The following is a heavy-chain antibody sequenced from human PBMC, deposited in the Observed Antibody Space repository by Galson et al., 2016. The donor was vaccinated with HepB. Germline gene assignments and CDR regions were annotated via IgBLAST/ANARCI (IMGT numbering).Heavy chain of an antibody. Sequence: SVKVSCKASGFTFTSYYMHWVRQAPGQGLEWMGMINPSGGNTDYSQKFQGRLTMTRDTSTSTVYMELNSLRSEDTALYFCARSTTISGDYGSCFDPWGQGTLVTVSS. CDR2: INPSGGNT. V-gene: IGHV1-46*01. D-gene: IGHD4-17*01. J-gene: IGHJ5*02. CDR3: ARSTTISGDYGSCFDP. CDR1: GFTFTSYY.